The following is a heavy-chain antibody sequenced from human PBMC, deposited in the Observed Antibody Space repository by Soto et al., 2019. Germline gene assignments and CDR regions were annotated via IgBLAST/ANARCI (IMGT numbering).Heavy chain of an antibody. CDR1: GFDFSAYA. CDR3: AKDLIAENGVWEAFNM. CDR2: LVGSGADK. J-gene: IGHJ3*02. Sequence: GGSLRLSCVGSGFDFSAYAMNWVRQAPGKGLQWISGLVGSGADKNYADSVRGRFTVSRDNSMSTLYLQMNSLRDEDTAVYYCAKDLIAENGVWEAFNMWGRGTKVTVSS. D-gene: IGHD2-8*01. V-gene: IGHV3-23*01.